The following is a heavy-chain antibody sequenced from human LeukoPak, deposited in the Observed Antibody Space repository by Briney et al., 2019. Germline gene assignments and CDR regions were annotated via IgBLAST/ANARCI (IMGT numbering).Heavy chain of an antibody. V-gene: IGHV4-34*01. CDR3: ARHEKRLLWFGEFGYYMDV. Sequence: SETLSLTCAVYGGSFSGYYWSWIRQPPGKGLEWIGEINHSGSTNYNPSLKSRVTISVDTSKNQFSLKLSSVTAADTAVYYCARHEKRLLWFGEFGYYMDVWGKGTTVTISS. J-gene: IGHJ6*03. D-gene: IGHD3-10*01. CDR1: GGSFSGYY. CDR2: INHSGST.